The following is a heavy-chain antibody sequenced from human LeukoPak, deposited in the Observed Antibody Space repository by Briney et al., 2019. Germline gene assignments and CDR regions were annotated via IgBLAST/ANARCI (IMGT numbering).Heavy chain of an antibody. CDR1: AFTFSRYW. CDR2: INEDGSEK. Sequence: PGGSLRLSCAASAFTFSRYWMTWVRQAPGKGLEWVANINEDGSEKYYLDSVRGRFTISRDNAKNSLYLQMDSLRAEDTAVYYCARLFVYGSGAEAFDYWGQGALVTVSS. J-gene: IGHJ4*02. V-gene: IGHV3-7*01. D-gene: IGHD3-10*01. CDR3: ARLFVYGSGAEAFDY.